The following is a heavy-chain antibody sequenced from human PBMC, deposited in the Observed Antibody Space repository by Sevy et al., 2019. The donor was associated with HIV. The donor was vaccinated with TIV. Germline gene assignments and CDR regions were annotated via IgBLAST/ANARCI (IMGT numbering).Heavy chain of an antibody. D-gene: IGHD2-2*02. V-gene: IGHV3-15*01. J-gene: IGHJ4*02. CDR2: IKSKTDGGTI. CDR1: GFTFSNAW. Sequence: GGSLRLSCAASGFTFSNAWMSWVRQAPGKGLEWVGRIKSKTDGGTIDYAAPVKGRFTISRDDSKNTLYLQMNSLKTEHTAVYYCTTDTSDRCSSTSCHTSGFDYWGQGTLVTVSS. CDR3: TTDTSDRCSSTSCHTSGFDY.